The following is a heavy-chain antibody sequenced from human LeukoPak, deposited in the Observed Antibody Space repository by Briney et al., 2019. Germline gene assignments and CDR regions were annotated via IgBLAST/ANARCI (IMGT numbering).Heavy chain of an antibody. CDR2: ISTTGSTK. D-gene: IGHD6-19*01. CDR1: GFTFSNFY. Sequence: GGSLRLSCAASGFTFSNFYMSWIRQTPEKGLEWISQISTTGSTKYYADSVKGRFTISRDNAKNSVYLQMNSLRAEDTAVYYCAREHNCGWFNADVPESFQHWGRGTLVTVSS. CDR3: AREHNCGWFNADVPESFQH. J-gene: IGHJ1*01. V-gene: IGHV3-11*01.